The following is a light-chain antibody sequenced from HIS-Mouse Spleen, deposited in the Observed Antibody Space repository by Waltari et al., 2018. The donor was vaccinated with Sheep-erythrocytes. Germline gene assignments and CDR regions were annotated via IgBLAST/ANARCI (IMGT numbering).Light chain of an antibody. CDR2: GAS. CDR3: QRYGSSPQT. Sequence: EIVLTQSPGTLSLSPVERATHSCRASPSVSSSYLAWYQQKPGQAPRLLIYGASSRATGIPDRFSGSGSGTDFTLTISRLEPEDFAVYYCQRYGSSPQTFGQGTKVEIK. CDR1: PSVSSSY. J-gene: IGKJ1*01. V-gene: IGKV3-20*01.